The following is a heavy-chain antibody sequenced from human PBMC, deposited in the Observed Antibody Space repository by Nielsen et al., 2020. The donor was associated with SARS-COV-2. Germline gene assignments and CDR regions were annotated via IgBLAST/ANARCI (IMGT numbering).Heavy chain of an antibody. CDR3: AKDRGSNVDDWFDP. J-gene: IGHJ5*02. V-gene: IGHV7-4-1*02. Sequence: ASVKVSCKASGYTFTSYPMNWVRQAPRQGLEWMGWINTNTGNPTYAQGFTGRFVFSLDTSVSTAYLQISSLKAEDTAVYYCAKDRGSNVDDWFDPWGQGTLVTVSS. D-gene: IGHD5-12*01. CDR2: INTNTGNP. CDR1: GYTFTSYP.